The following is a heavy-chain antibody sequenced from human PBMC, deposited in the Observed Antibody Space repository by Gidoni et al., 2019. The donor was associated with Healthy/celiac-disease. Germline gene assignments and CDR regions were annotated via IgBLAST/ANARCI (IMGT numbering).Heavy chain of an antibody. Sequence: QVQLQQWGAGLLKPSETLSLTCAVYGGSFSGYYWSWIRQPPGKGLEWIGEINHSGSTNYNPSLKSRVTISVDTSKNQFSLKLSSGTAADTAVYYCARGRGDYSSGRRRAFDIWGQGTMVTVFS. CDR2: INHSGST. CDR1: GGSFSGYY. V-gene: IGHV4-34*01. J-gene: IGHJ3*02. D-gene: IGHD6-19*01. CDR3: ARGRGDYSSGRRRAFDI.